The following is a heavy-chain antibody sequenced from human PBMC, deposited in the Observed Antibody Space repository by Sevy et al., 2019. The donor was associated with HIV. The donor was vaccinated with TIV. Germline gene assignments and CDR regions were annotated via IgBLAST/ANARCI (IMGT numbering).Heavy chain of an antibody. V-gene: IGHV3-23*01. J-gene: IGHJ4*02. CDR1: GLTLTTTG. CDR2: VTSDGTT. D-gene: IGHD3-16*01. Sequence: GGSLRLSCAASGLTLTTTGMSWVRQAPGKGLECVAGVTSDGTTYYADSVRDRFTVSRDNSKNTLYLQLNSLRADDTAVFYCAGGDTTMITDLDYWGQGTLVTVSS. CDR3: AGGDTTMITDLDY.